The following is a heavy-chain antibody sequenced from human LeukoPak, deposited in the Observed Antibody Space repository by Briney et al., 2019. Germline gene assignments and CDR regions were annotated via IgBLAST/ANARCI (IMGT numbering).Heavy chain of an antibody. Sequence: SQTLSLTCSVSGGSISSGHYYWNWVRQPAGKGLEWIGRISSSGSTTYSPSLKSRVTMSLDTSKNQFSLKLTSVTAADTAVYYCARATTAYSYGFKHWGQGTLVTVS. CDR1: GGSISSGHYY. CDR3: ARATTAYSYGFKH. D-gene: IGHD5-18*01. V-gene: IGHV4-61*02. J-gene: IGHJ1*01. CDR2: ISSSGST.